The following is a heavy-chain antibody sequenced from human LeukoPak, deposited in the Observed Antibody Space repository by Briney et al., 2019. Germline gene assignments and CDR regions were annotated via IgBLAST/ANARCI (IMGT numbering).Heavy chain of an antibody. CDR2: ISYTGNT. Sequence: ASETLSLTCTVSGASISNHYWSWIRQPPGRGLEWIGYISYTGNTDYNPSLKGRITMSIDTSKNQFSLSLNSVTATDAAVYFCAADQNNVAWSYWWGRGTLVTVSS. CDR3: AADQNNVAWSYW. D-gene: IGHD3-9*01. V-gene: IGHV4-59*04. CDR1: GASISNHY. J-gene: IGHJ4*02.